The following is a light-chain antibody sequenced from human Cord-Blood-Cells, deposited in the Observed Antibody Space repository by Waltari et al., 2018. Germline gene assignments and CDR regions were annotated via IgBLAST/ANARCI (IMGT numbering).Light chain of an antibody. J-gene: IGLJ1*01. CDR1: SSDVGGYNF. CDR3: CTSATSSTSL. Sequence: QSALTQPTSVSGSPGQSITISCTGTSSDVGGYNFVSWYQQHPGKAPKLMIYDGSNQPSAVVNRCFACTKSNNAALPTSAVQHEDEADYYCCTSATSSTSLFGAGTKLTVL. V-gene: IGLV2-14*03. CDR2: DGS.